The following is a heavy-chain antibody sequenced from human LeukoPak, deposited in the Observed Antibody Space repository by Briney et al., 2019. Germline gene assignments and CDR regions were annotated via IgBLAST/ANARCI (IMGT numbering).Heavy chain of an antibody. CDR2: IYHSGST. D-gene: IGHD3-22*01. V-gene: IGHV4-30-2*01. Sequence: SQTLSLTCAVSGGSISSGGYSWSWIRQPPGKGLEWIGYIYHSGSTYYNPSLKSRVTISVDTSKNQFSLKLSSVTAADTAVYFCARATYDSSGYHGYYFHYWGQGTLVTVSS. CDR3: ARATYDSSGYHGYYFHY. J-gene: IGHJ4*02. CDR1: GGSISSGGYS.